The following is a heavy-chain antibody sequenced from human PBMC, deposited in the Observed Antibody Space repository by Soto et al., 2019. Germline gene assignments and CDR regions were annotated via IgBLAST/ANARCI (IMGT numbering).Heavy chain of an antibody. Sequence: ASKTLSLTCAVYGGSFSGYYWSWIRQPPGKGLEWIGEINHSGSTNYNPSLKSRVTISVDTSKNQFSLKLSSVTAADTAVYYCARLRRGYWGQGTLVTVSS. CDR2: INHSGST. J-gene: IGHJ4*02. CDR1: GGSFSGYY. CDR3: ARLRRGY. V-gene: IGHV4-34*01. D-gene: IGHD4-17*01.